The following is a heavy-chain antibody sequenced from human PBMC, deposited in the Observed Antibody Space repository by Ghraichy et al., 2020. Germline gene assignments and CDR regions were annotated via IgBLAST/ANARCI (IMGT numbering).Heavy chain of an antibody. D-gene: IGHD6-13*01. J-gene: IGHJ5*02. Sequence: SQTLSLTCTVSGGSISSYYWSWIRQPPGKGLEWIGYIYYSGSTNYNPSLKSRVTISVDTSKNQFSLKLSSVTAADTAVYYCARGWIAAAQNWFDPWGQGTLVTVSS. CDR1: GGSISSYY. CDR2: IYYSGST. V-gene: IGHV4-59*01. CDR3: ARGWIAAAQNWFDP.